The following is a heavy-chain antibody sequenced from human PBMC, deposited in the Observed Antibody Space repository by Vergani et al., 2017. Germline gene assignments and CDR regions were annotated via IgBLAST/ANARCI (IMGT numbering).Heavy chain of an antibody. CDR3: ARDDVGYCTNGVCYDY. CDR2: SSSSSSYI. V-gene: IGHV3-21*01. J-gene: IGHJ4*02. D-gene: IGHD2-8*01. Sequence: EVQLLESGGGLVQPPGSLTLSSPPSLFPFSPSPLYCVRQAPAKGLELVSSSSSSSSYIYYADSVKGRFTISRDNAKNSLYLQMNSLRAEDTAVYYCARDDVGYCTNGVCYDYWGQGTLVTVSS. CDR1: LFPFSPSP.